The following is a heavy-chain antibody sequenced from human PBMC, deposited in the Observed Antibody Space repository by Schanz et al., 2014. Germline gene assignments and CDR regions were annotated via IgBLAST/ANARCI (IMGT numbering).Heavy chain of an antibody. CDR2: ISPSVGNT. Sequence: QVQLVQSGSEVKKPGDSVKVSCETSGYSFTKYGINWVRQAPGQGLEWMGWISPSVGNTNYAQKFRGRVTMTRDTSTSTVYMELSSLRSEDTAVYFCARGPSTGAFDIWGQGTMVTVS. CDR3: ARGPSTGAFDI. J-gene: IGHJ3*02. CDR1: GYSFTKYG. V-gene: IGHV1-18*01.